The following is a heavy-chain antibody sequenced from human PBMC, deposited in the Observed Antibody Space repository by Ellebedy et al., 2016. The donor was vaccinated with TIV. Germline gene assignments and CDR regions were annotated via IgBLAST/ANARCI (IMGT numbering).Heavy chain of an antibody. CDR1: GGSMSGYY. D-gene: IGHD3-3*01. Sequence: SETLSLTCTVSGGSMSGYYWTRSRQPPGKALEWIGYIYHSGNTKYNPSLKIRVTISVDTSKNQFSLKVNSVTAADTAVYYCARSFWSADYPYEYYGLGVWGHGTTVSVSS. CDR2: IYHSGNT. J-gene: IGHJ6*02. CDR3: ARSFWSADYPYEYYGLGV. V-gene: IGHV4-59*01.